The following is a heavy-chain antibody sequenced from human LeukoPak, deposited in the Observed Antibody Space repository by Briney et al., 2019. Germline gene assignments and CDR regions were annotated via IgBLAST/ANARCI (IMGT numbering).Heavy chain of an antibody. J-gene: IGHJ5*02. Sequence: SGGSLRLSCAASGFTFRSYWMNWVRQAPGKGLEWVASIKQDGSEKYYVDSAKGRFTISRDNAKNSLYLQLSSLRAEDTAVYYRARSINRAYDPWGQGTLVTVSS. CDR2: IKQDGSEK. D-gene: IGHD5-12*01. V-gene: IGHV3-7*01. CDR3: ARSINRAYDP. CDR1: GFTFRSYW.